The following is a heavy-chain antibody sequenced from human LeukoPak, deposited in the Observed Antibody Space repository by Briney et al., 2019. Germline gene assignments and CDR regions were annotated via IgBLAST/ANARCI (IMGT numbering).Heavy chain of an antibody. J-gene: IGHJ4*02. Sequence: SETLSLTCAVYGVSLRGYYWSWIRQPPGKGLEWIGEINHSGSTNYNPSLKSRVTISVDTSKNQFSLKLSSVTAADTAVYYCARGSAGVLGRLFDYWGQGTLVTVSS. CDR3: ARGSAGVLGRLFDY. D-gene: IGHD6-19*01. CDR1: GVSLRGYY. CDR2: INHSGST. V-gene: IGHV4-34*01.